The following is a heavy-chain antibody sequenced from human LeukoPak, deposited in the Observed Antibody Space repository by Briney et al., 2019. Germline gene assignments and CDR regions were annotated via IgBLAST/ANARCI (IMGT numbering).Heavy chain of an antibody. CDR2: INPNSGST. J-gene: IGHJ4*02. CDR3: ARGRSGTHLLAEFDY. V-gene: IGHV1-8*03. Sequence: ASAKVSCKASGYTFTRYDIHWVRQANGRGLEWMGWINPNSGSTGYSQKFRGRVTFTTDTSISAAYLELSGLKSEDTALYYCARGRSGTHLLAEFDYWGQGTLVIASS. D-gene: IGHD1-26*01. CDR1: GYTFTRYD.